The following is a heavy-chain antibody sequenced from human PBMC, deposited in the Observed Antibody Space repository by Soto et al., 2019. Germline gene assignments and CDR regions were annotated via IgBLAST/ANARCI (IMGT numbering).Heavy chain of an antibody. J-gene: IGHJ6*02. CDR2: ISAYNGNT. Sequence: ASVKVSCKASGYTFTSYGISWVRQAPGQGLEWMGWISAYNGNTNYAQKFQGRVTMPTDTSTSTAYMELRSLRSDDTAVYYCARYWEDTVYGMDVWGQGTTVTVSS. V-gene: IGHV1-18*01. CDR1: GYTFTSYG. CDR3: ARYWEDTVYGMDV. D-gene: IGHD5-18*01.